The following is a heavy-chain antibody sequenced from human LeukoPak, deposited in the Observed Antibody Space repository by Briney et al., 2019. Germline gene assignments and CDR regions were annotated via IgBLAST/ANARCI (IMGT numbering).Heavy chain of an antibody. CDR2: INPNSGGT. J-gene: IGHJ3*02. Sequence: ASVKVSCKAYGYTFTGYYMHWVRQAPGQGLEWMGWINPNSGGTSYAQKFQGRVTMTRDTSINTAYMELSRLRSDDTAVYYCARNSWLAFDIWGQGTTVTVSS. CDR1: GYTFTGYY. CDR3: ARNSWLAFDI. V-gene: IGHV1-2*02. D-gene: IGHD6-13*01.